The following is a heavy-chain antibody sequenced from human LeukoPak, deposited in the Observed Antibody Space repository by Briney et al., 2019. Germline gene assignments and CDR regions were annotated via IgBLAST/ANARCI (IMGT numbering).Heavy chain of an antibody. J-gene: IGHJ4*02. Sequence: SGTLSLTCAVSGGSISSSNWWSWVRQPPGNGLEWIGEIYHSGSTNYNPSLKSRVTISVDKSKNQFSLKLSSVTAADTAVYYCVTASYLKYSGSRAPFDYWGQGTLVTVSS. D-gene: IGHD1-26*01. CDR2: IYHSGST. CDR3: VTASYLKYSGSRAPFDY. CDR1: GGSISSSNW. V-gene: IGHV4-4*02.